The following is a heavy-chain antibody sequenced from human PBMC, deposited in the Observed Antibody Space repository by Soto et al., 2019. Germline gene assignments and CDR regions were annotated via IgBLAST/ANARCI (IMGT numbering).Heavy chain of an antibody. J-gene: IGHJ3*02. CDR2: IIPIFGTA. CDR3: ARARHIVVVTAVGDAFDI. D-gene: IGHD2-21*02. V-gene: IGHV1-69*13. Sequence: SLKVSCKASGGTFSSYAISWVRQAPGQGLEWMGGIIPIFGTANYAQKFQGRVTITADESTSTAYMELSSLRSEDTAVYYCARARHIVVVTAVGDAFDIWGQGTMVTVSS. CDR1: GGTFSSYA.